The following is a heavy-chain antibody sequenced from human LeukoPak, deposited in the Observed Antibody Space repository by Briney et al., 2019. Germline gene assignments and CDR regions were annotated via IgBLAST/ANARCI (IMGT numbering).Heavy chain of an antibody. V-gene: IGHV3-23*01. CDR3: AKGIAAAELEYFQH. CDR1: GWSFSRWV. J-gene: IGHJ1*01. Sequence: GCAVRVSYAGCGWSFSRWVIIWVGQAAGKGRAGVAAISGSGGSTYYADSVKGRFTISRDNSKNTLYLQMNSLRAEDTAVYHCAKGIAAAELEYFQHWGQGTLVTVSS. D-gene: IGHD6-13*01. CDR2: ISGSGGST.